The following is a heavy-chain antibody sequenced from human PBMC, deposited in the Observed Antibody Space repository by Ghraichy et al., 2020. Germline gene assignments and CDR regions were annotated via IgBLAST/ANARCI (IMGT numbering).Heavy chain of an antibody. Sequence: SQTLSLTCTVSGGSVSSGSYYWGWIRQPPGKGLEWIGSMYYTGSTYYNPSLKSRVTISVDTSKNQFSLKLSSVTAADTAVYYCARVFLGWSYDAFDIWGQGTMVTVSS. CDR2: MYYTGST. V-gene: IGHV4-39*01. D-gene: IGHD3-3*01. CDR3: ARVFLGWSYDAFDI. J-gene: IGHJ3*02. CDR1: GGSVSSGSYY.